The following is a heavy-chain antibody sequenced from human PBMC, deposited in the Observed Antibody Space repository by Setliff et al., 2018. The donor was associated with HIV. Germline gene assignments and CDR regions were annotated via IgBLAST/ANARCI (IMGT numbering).Heavy chain of an antibody. V-gene: IGHV4-4*07. CDR3: ARDDYGYNGKGFDY. D-gene: IGHD4-17*01. J-gene: IGHJ4*02. CDR2: INTSGST. Sequence: SETLSLTCTVSGGSVSNYYWTWIRQSAGKGLEWIGHINTSGSTKYNPSLESRVTISVDTSKNQFSLKLNSVTAADTAVYYCARDDYGYNGKGFDYWGPGTLVTVSS. CDR1: GGSVSNYY.